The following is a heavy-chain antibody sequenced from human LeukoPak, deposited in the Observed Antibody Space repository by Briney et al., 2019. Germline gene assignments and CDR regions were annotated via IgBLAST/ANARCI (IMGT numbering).Heavy chain of an antibody. V-gene: IGHV3-23*01. CDR2: ISGSGGST. Sequence: PGGSLRLSCAASGFTFSSYAMSWVRQAPGKGLEWVSAISGSGGSTYHADSVKGRFTISRDNSKNTLYLQMNSLRAEDTAVYYCAKQVAPYYYDSSGYYYDCWGQGTLVTVSS. CDR3: AKQVAPYYYDSSGYYYDC. D-gene: IGHD3-22*01. J-gene: IGHJ4*02. CDR1: GFTFSSYA.